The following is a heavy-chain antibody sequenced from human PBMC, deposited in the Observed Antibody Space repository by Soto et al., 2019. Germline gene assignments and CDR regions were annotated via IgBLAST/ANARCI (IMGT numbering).Heavy chain of an antibody. CDR1: GYTFTTYG. V-gene: IGHV1-18*01. Sequence: ASVKVSCKASGYTFTTYGISWVRQAPGQGLEWMGWINTHNGNTNYAQNLQGRVIMTADTSTSTAYMELRSLRSDDTAVYYCARGVTMVRGVDYYYGMDVWGQGTTVTV. D-gene: IGHD3-10*01. CDR2: INTHNGNT. CDR3: ARGVTMVRGVDYYYGMDV. J-gene: IGHJ6*02.